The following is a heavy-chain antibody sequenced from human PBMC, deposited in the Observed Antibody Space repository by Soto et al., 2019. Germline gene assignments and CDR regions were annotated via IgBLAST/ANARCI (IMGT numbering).Heavy chain of an antibody. D-gene: IGHD6-19*01. V-gene: IGHV4-59*01. Sequence: QVQLQESGPGLVKPSETLSLTCTVSGGSISSYYWSWIRQPPGKGLEWIGYIYYSGSTNYNPSLKSRVTISVDTSKNQFSLKLSSVTAADTAVYYCAGSSGWYLDYWGQGTLVTVSS. J-gene: IGHJ4*02. CDR1: GGSISSYY. CDR2: IYYSGST. CDR3: AGSSGWYLDY.